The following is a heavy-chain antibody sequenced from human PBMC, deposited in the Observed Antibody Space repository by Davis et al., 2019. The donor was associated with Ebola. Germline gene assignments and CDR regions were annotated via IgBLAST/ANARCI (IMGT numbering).Heavy chain of an antibody. J-gene: IGHJ3*02. CDR3: ARDRDSSGPHDAFDI. V-gene: IGHV3-23*01. Sequence: PGGSLRLSCTDSVITFSSYAMTWVRQAPGKGLEWVSAISGSGGSTYYADSVKGRFTISKDNSKNTLYLQINSLGSEDTAMFYCARDRDSSGPHDAFDIWGQGTMVTVSS. CDR1: VITFSSYA. CDR2: ISGSGGST. D-gene: IGHD3-22*01.